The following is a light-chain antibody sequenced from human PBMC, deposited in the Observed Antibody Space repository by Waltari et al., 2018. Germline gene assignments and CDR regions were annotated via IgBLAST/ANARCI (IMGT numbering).Light chain of an antibody. V-gene: IGLV3-19*01. CDR1: SLRSYY. Sequence: SSELTQDPAVSVALGQTVRITCQGDSLRSYYTSWYQQKPGQAPVLVIYGKNNRPSGIPDRFSGSSSGNTASLTITGAQAEDEADYYCNSRDSSGNHLEVFGGGIKLTVL. CDR3: NSRDSSGNHLEV. J-gene: IGLJ2*01. CDR2: GKN.